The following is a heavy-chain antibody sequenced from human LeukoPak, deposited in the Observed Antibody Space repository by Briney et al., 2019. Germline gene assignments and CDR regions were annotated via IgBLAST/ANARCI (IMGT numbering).Heavy chain of an antibody. CDR1: GFSLSGYW. J-gene: IGHJ4*02. D-gene: IGHD5-18*01. CDR2: LHADGVEQ. Sequence: PGGSLRLSCAASGFSLSGYWMTWVRQAPGKGLEWVARLHADGVEQNYVDSVTGRFTMSRDNAKNSLDLQMNSLRVEDTAAYYCARGGYSFDYLGQETLVAVSS. CDR3: ARGGYSFDY. V-gene: IGHV3-7*01.